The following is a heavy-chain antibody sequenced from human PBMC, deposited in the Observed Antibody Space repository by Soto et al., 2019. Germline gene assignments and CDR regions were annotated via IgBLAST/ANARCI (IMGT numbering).Heavy chain of an antibody. CDR2: IYPGDSDT. CDR1: GYSFTSYW. J-gene: IGHJ3*02. Sequence: GESLKISCKGSGYSFTSYWIGWVLQIPWKGLEWMGIIYPGDSDTRYSPSFQGQVTISADKSISTAYLQWSSLKASDTAMYYCARFPSNYYDSSGYVDIWGQGTMVTVS. CDR3: ARFPSNYYDSSGYVDI. V-gene: IGHV5-51*01. D-gene: IGHD3-22*01.